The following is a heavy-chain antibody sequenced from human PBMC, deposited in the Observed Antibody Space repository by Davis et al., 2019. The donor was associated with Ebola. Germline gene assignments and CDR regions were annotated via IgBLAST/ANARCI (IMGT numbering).Heavy chain of an antibody. CDR3: ARAQFPTTSDH. V-gene: IGHV1-18*04. CDR1: GYTFTNYG. J-gene: IGHJ4*02. CDR2: INPHNGNT. Sequence: ASVKVSCKASGYTFTNYGITWVRQAPGQGLEWMGLINPHNGNTNYAQNVQGRVTMTTDTSTTTAYLEVGSLRSDDTAVYYCARAQFPTTSDHWGQGTLVTVSS. D-gene: IGHD1-1*01.